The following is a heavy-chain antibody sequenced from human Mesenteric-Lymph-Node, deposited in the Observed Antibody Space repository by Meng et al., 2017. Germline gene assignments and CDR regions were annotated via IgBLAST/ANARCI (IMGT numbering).Heavy chain of an antibody. CDR1: GFTFSSYE. CDR2: INSGGSTI. D-gene: IGHD3-9*01. V-gene: IGHV3-48*03. J-gene: IGHJ4*02. CDR3: VRGSVDWYFDY. Sequence: GESLKISCAASGFTFSSYEMNWVRQAPGKGLEWISYINSGGSTIYHADSVTGRFTISRDNAKNSLFLHMNSLRAEDTASYYCVRGSVDWYFDYWGQGTLVTVSS.